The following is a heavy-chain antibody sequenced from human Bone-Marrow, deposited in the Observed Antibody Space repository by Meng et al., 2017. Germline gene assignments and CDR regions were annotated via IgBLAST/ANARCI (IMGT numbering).Heavy chain of an antibody. Sequence: QVALQESGAGLVKALGTLSLPCAVSGGSISRCNWGSWVRQPPGKGLEWIGEIYHSGSTNYNPSLKSRVTISVDKSKNQFSLKLSSVTAADTAVYYCARSRGLYYGSGSYYSNWFDPWGQGTLVTVSS. D-gene: IGHD3-10*01. CDR1: GGSISRCNW. CDR3: ARSRGLYYGSGSYYSNWFDP. CDR2: IYHSGST. V-gene: IGHV4-4*02. J-gene: IGHJ5*02.